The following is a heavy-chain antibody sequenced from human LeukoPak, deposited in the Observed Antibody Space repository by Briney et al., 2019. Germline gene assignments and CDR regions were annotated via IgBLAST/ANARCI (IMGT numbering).Heavy chain of an antibody. D-gene: IGHD6-19*01. CDR3: AKDLSSSGWPDYYFDY. V-gene: IGHV3-21*04. CDR2: ISSSSSYI. J-gene: IGHJ4*02. Sequence: GGSLRLSCAASGFTFSSYSMNWVRQAPGKGLEWVSSISSSSSYIYYADSVKGRFTISRDNAKNSLYLQMNSLRAEDTAVYYCAKDLSSSGWPDYYFDYWGQGTLVTVSS. CDR1: GFTFSSYS.